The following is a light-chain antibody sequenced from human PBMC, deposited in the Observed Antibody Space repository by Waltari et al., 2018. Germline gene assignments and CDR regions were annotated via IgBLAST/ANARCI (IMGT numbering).Light chain of an antibody. CDR1: SGSIASSY. Sequence: NFMLTQPHSVSESPGKTVTISCTRSSGSIASSYVQWFPQRPGSSPTTVIFEDNQRPSGVPDRFSGSIDSSSNSASLTISGLQTEDEADYYCQSYDSSYPAVFGGGTQLTVL. J-gene: IGLJ7*01. V-gene: IGLV6-57*01. CDR3: QSYDSSYPAV. CDR2: EDN.